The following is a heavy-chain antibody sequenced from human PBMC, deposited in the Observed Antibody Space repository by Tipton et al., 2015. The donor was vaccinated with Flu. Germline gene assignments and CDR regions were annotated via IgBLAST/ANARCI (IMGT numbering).Heavy chain of an antibody. J-gene: IGHJ5*02. CDR2: IYSDGRA. CDR3: TRGQGANP. Sequence: QLVQSGGGLVQPGRSLRLSCGVSGFSVSSNYMTWVRQAPGKGLEWVSVIYSDGRAYYVDSVKGRFTVSRDDSKNMLSLQMDSLRAEDTAVYYCTRGQGANPWGQGTLVTASS. CDR1: GFSVSSNY. V-gene: IGHV3-53*01.